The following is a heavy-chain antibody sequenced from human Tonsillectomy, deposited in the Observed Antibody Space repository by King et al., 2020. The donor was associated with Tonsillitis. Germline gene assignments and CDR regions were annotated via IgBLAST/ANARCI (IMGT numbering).Heavy chain of an antibody. CDR3: ARDAGVAAVHYFDC. CDR2: IGGSGHST. V-gene: IGHV3-23*04. J-gene: IGHJ4*02. Sequence: VQLVESGGGLVQPGGSLRLSCAASGFTFNNNAMSWVRQAPGKGLEWVSAIGGSGHSTYYADSVKGRFTISRDNSKNTLYLQMNSLRAEDTAVYYCARDAGVAAVHYFDCWGQGTLVTVSS. CDR1: GFTFNNNA. D-gene: IGHD3-3*01.